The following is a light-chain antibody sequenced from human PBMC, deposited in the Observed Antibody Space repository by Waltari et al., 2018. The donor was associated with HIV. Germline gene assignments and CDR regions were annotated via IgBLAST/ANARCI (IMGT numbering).Light chain of an antibody. CDR3: SSFAGSDFFV. Sequence: QTALTQPPTASGSPGEPVTLSLTGTSTDLGLYNYVSWFQQHPGKVPKLVMFEVSKRPSGFPYRFSGSKSAYTASLTISGLQPDDEADYFCSSFAGSDFFVFGGGTRLTVL. CDR1: STDLGLYNY. CDR2: EVS. J-gene: IGLJ2*01. V-gene: IGLV2-8*01.